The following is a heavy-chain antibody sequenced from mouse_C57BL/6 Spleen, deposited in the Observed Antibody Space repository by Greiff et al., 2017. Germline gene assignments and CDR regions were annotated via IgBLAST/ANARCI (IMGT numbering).Heavy chain of an antibody. D-gene: IGHD2-2*01. CDR3: ARSGDGYDWFAY. Sequence: VQLQQSGPELVKPGASVKMSCKASGYTFTDYNMHWVKQSHGKSLEWIGYINPNNGGTSYNQKFKGKATLTVIKASSTAYMELRSLTSEDSAVYDCARSGDGYDWFAYWGQGTLVTVSA. V-gene: IGHV1-22*01. CDR1: GYTFTDYN. J-gene: IGHJ3*01. CDR2: INPNNGGT.